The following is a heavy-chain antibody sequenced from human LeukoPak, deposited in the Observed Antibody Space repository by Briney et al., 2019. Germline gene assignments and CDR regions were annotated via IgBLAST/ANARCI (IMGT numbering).Heavy chain of an antibody. CDR1: GFTFSNYA. Sequence: PGGSLRLSCAASGFTFSNYAMSWVRQAPGKGLEWVSALSGSGGSTYYADSVKGRFTISRDNSKNTLYLQMNSLRAEDTAVYYCAKDSYDFWSGPPDYWGQGTLVTVSS. D-gene: IGHD3-3*01. CDR2: LSGSGGST. J-gene: IGHJ4*02. V-gene: IGHV3-23*01. CDR3: AKDSYDFWSGPPDY.